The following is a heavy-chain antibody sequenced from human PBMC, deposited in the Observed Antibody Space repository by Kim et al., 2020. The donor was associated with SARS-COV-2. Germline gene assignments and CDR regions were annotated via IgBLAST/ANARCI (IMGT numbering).Heavy chain of an antibody. V-gene: IGHV4-34*01. Sequence: SETLSLTCAVYGGSFSGYYWSWIRQPPGKGLEWIGEINHSGSTNYNPSLKSRVTISVDTSKNQFSLKLSSVTAADTAVYYCARSRYSSSWYGVRAWFDP. CDR2: INHSGST. D-gene: IGHD6-13*01. CDR1: GGSFSGYY. J-gene: IGHJ5*02. CDR3: ARSRYSSSWYGVRAWFDP.